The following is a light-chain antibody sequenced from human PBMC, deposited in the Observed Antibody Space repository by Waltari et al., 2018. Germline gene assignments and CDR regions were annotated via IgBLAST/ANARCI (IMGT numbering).Light chain of an antibody. CDR2: DAS. V-gene: IGKV3-20*01. CDR1: QSVGRY. J-gene: IGKJ1*01. Sequence: EIVLTQSPGTLSLSPGERATLSCRASQSVGRYLAWYQQYPVQPPRLLNYDASTRATGTPDRFSGSGSGTDFSLTISRLESEDFEVYYCQKYVNLPATFGQGTKVEIK. CDR3: QKYVNLPAT.